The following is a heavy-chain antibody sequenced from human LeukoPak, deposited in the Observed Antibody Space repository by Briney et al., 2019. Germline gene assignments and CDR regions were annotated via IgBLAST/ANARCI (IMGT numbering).Heavy chain of an antibody. V-gene: IGHV3-48*04. J-gene: IGHJ4*02. D-gene: IGHD1-26*01. CDR2: ISSSGSTI. Sequence: GGSLRLSCAASGFTFTNYGMTWVRQAPGKGLEWVSYISSSGSTIYYADSVKGRFTISRDNAKNSLYLQMNSLRAEDTAVYYCARDAVGATDYWGQGTLVTVSS. CDR1: GFTFTNYG. CDR3: ARDAVGATDY.